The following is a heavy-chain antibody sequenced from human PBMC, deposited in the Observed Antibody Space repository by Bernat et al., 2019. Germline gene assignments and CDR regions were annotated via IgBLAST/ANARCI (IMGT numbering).Heavy chain of an antibody. J-gene: IGHJ4*02. D-gene: IGHD3-22*01. CDR2: ISYDGSDM. CDR1: EFTFSNYA. Sequence: QVQLVESGGGVVQPGRSLRLSCAASEFTFSNYAMHWVHQAPGKGLEWVAVISYDGSDMYHADSVKGRFTISRDNSKNTLYLQMSSLRAEDTAMYYCARGRRVLVNLDSWGQGTLVTVSS. V-gene: IGHV3-30*04. CDR3: ARGRRVLVNLDS.